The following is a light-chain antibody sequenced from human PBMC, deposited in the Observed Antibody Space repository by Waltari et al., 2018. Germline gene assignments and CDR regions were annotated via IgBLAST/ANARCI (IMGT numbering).Light chain of an antibody. J-gene: IGKJ1*01. CDR2: GAS. V-gene: IGKV3-20*01. CDR1: PHVIRT. Sequence: EIVLTQSPGTLSLSPGERATLSCRASPHVIRTLAWYQQKPGQAPKLLIYGASIRATGIPDRFTGSGSGTYCRITISRLEPEDFAIYFCQHYVRLPATFGQGTKVEIK. CDR3: QHYVRLPAT.